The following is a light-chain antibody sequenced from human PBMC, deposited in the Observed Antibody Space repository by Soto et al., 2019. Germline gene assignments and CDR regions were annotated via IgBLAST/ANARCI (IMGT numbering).Light chain of an antibody. CDR1: QTISSW. CDR3: QHYNSYSEA. J-gene: IGKJ1*01. CDR2: KAS. Sequence: DIQMTQSPSTLSGSVGDRVTISFRASQTISSWLAWYQQKPGKAPKLLIYKASTLKSGVPSRFSGSGSGTKFTLTISSLQPDDFAAYYCQHYNSYSEAFGQGTKV. V-gene: IGKV1-5*03.